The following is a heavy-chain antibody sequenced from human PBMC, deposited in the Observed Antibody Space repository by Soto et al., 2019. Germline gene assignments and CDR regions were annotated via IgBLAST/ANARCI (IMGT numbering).Heavy chain of an antibody. CDR1: GFTFSTSW. J-gene: IGHJ4*02. CDR2: INPDGSIT. V-gene: IGHV3-74*01. Sequence: EVQLVESGGGLVQPGGSLRLSCAASGFTFSTSWMHWVRQTPGKGLVWVSHINPDGSITNYADSAKGRFTISRDNARNTLFLEMNNVRDEDTSVYFCARDIGYGGSWGQGSLVTVSS. D-gene: IGHD2-15*01. CDR3: ARDIGYGGS.